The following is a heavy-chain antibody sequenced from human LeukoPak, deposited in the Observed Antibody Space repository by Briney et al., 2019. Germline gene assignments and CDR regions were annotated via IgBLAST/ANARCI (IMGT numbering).Heavy chain of an antibody. CDR1: GLTFDDYA. Sequence: GGSLRLSCAASGLTFDDYAMHWVRQAPGKGLEWVSLISGDGGSTYYADSVKGRFTISRDNSKNSLYLQMNSLRTEDTALYYCAKDYGDYLIQYYFDYWGQGTLVTVSS. CDR3: AKDYGDYLIQYYFDY. V-gene: IGHV3-43*02. D-gene: IGHD4-17*01. J-gene: IGHJ4*02. CDR2: ISGDGGST.